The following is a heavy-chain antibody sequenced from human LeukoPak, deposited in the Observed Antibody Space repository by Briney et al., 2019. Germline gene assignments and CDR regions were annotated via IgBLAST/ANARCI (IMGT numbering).Heavy chain of an antibody. CDR2: IYYSGST. J-gene: IGHJ6*02. Sequence: SETLSLTCTVSGGSVSSGSYYWSWIHQHPGKGLEWIGYIYYSGSTYYNPSLKSRVTISVDTSKNQFSLKLSSVTAADTAVYYCAILYYGMDVWGQGTTVTVSS. CDR3: AILYYGMDV. CDR1: GGSVSSGSYY. V-gene: IGHV4-31*03.